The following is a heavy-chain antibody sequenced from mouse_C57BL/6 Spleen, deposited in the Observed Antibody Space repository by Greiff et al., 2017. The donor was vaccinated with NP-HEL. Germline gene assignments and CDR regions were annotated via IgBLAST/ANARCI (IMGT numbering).Heavy chain of an antibody. CDR3: AYDYGAY. V-gene: IGHV1-81*01. CDR2: IYPRSGNT. CDR1: GYTFTSYG. Sequence: VQLQQSGAELARPGASVKLSCKASGYTFTSYGISWVKQRTGQGLVWIGEIYPRSGNTYYNEKFKGKATLTADKSSSTAYMELRSLTSEDSAVYFCAYDYGAYWGQGTLVTVSA. J-gene: IGHJ3*01. D-gene: IGHD2-4*01.